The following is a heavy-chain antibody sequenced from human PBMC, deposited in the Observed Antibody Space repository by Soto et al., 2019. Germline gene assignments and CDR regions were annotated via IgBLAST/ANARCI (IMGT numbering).Heavy chain of an antibody. CDR2: IIPTLGIA. D-gene: IGHD1-7*01. Sequence: QVQLVQSGAEVKKPGSSVKVSCKASGGTFSSYTISWVRQAPGQGLEWMGRIIPTLGIANYAQKFQGRVTITADKSTRTDYMELSSLRSEDTDAYYCAIGTSPFDYWGQGTLVTVSS. CDR1: GGTFSSYT. V-gene: IGHV1-69*02. CDR3: AIGTSPFDY. J-gene: IGHJ4*02.